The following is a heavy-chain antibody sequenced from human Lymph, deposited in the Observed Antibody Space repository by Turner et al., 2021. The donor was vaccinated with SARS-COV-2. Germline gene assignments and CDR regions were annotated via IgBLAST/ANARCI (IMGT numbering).Heavy chain of an antibody. J-gene: IGHJ6*02. Sequence: QVQLVESGGGLVKPGGSLRLSCAASGLTFSAYYMSWIRQAPGKGLEWVSYISSSSIYTNYADSVKGRFTISRDNAKNSLYLQMNSLRAEDTAVYYCARPLTSYYFYGMDVWGQGTTVTVSS. D-gene: IGHD3-9*01. CDR1: GLTFSAYY. CDR3: ARPLTSYYFYGMDV. CDR2: ISSSSIYT. V-gene: IGHV3-11*06.